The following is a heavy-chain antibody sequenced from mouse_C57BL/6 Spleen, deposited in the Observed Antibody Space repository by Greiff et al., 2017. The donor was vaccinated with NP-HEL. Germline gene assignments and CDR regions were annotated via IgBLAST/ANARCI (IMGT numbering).Heavy chain of an antibody. V-gene: IGHV5-17*01. J-gene: IGHJ3*01. D-gene: IGHD2-4*01. Sequence: EVKLVESGGGLVKPGGSLKLSCAASGFTFSDYGMHWVRQAPEKGLEWVAYISSGSSTIYYADTVKGRFTISRDNAKNTLFLQMTSLRSEDTAMYYCARDGFYDYDEGFAYWGQGTLVTVSA. CDR3: ARDGFYDYDEGFAY. CDR1: GFTFSDYG. CDR2: ISSGSSTI.